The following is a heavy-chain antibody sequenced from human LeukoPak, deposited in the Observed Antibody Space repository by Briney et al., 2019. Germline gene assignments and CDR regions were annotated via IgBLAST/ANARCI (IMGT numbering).Heavy chain of an antibody. V-gene: IGHV5-51*01. D-gene: IGHD6-13*01. J-gene: IGHJ5*02. CDR1: GFNFTSYW. Sequence: GESLKISCKGSGFNFTSYWIGWVRQMPGKGLEWMGIVYPGDSDTRYSPSFQGQVTISADKSISTAYLQRSSLKASDTAMYYCARKIEQQLSLVDHNWFDPWGQGTLVTVSS. CDR2: VYPGDSDT. CDR3: ARKIEQQLSLVDHNWFDP.